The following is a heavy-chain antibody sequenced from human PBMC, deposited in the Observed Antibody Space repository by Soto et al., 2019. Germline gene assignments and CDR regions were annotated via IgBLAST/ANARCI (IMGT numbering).Heavy chain of an antibody. CDR3: ARGTDSVVVVAATGPSALDI. CDR1: GYTYTSYG. CDR2: ISAYNGNT. D-gene: IGHD2-15*01. V-gene: IGHV1-18*01. Sequence: GASVKVCCKASGYTYTSYGMRWVRQAPGQGLEWMGWISAYNGNTNYAQKLQGRVTMTTDTSTSTAYMELRSLRSDDTAVYYCARGTDSVVVVAATGPSALDIWGQGTMVTVSS. J-gene: IGHJ3*02.